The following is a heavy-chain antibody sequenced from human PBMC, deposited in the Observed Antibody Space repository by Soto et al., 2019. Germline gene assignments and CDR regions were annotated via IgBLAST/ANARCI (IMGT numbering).Heavy chain of an antibody. Sequence: ASVKVSCKASGYSFTDYHIHWVRQAPGQGLEWLGRINPKSGGTSTAQKFQGWVTTTRDRSISTVYMELTRLRSDDTAVYFCARGHSTDCSNGACSFFYNHEMDVWGQGTTVTVSS. CDR3: ARGHSTDCSNGACSFFYNHEMDV. CDR1: GYSFTDYH. CDR2: INPKSGGT. V-gene: IGHV1-2*04. J-gene: IGHJ6*02. D-gene: IGHD2-8*01.